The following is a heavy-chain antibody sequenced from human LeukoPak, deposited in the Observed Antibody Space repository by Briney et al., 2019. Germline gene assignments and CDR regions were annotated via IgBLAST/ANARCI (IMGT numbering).Heavy chain of an antibody. CDR2: INTNTGNT. Sequence: ASVKVSCKASGYTFTSYAMNWVRQAPGQGLEWMGRINTNTGNTTYAQGFTGRFVFSLDTSVSTAYLQISSLKAEDTAVYYCARDASHTIIVVVRDDFDIWGQGTMVTVSS. CDR3: ARDASHTIIVVVRDDFDI. CDR1: GYTFTSYA. D-gene: IGHD3-22*01. V-gene: IGHV7-4-1*02. J-gene: IGHJ3*02.